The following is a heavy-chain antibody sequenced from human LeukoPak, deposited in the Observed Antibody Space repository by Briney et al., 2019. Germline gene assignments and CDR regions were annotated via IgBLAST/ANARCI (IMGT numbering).Heavy chain of an antibody. CDR1: GFTFNSYG. Sequence: GGSLRLSCAASGFTFNSYGMHWVRQAPGKGLEWVAFIQYDGSNKYYADSVKGRFTISRDNSKITLYLQMNSLRAEDTAVYYCAKDGSLVTTVTTPYYFDYWGQGTPVTVSS. CDR3: AKDGSLVTTVTTPYYFDY. V-gene: IGHV3-30*02. D-gene: IGHD4-17*01. J-gene: IGHJ4*02. CDR2: IQYDGSNK.